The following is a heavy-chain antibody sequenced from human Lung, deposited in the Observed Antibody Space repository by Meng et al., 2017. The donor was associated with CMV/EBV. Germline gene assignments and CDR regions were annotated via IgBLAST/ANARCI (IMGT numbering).Heavy chain of an antibody. J-gene: IGHJ5*02. CDR3: ARVGPFDFWSGYSGPDSYNWFDP. Sequence: ESXKISXAASGFTFSSYSMNWVRQAPGKGLEWVSSISSSSSYIYYADSVKGRFTISRDNAKNSLYLQMNSLRAEDTAVYYCARVGPFDFWSGYSGPDSYNWFDPWGQGTLVXVSS. CDR1: GFTFSSYS. CDR2: ISSSSSYI. D-gene: IGHD3-3*01. V-gene: IGHV3-21*01.